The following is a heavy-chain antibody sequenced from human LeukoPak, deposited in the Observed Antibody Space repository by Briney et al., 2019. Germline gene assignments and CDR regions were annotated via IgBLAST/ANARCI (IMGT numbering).Heavy chain of an antibody. Sequence: GGSLRLSCAASGFTFSSYAMSWVRQAPGKGLEWVSVISGSGATTYYADSVKGRFTISRDKSTNTLHLQMNSLRAEDTAVYYCAKVDYWSPENYFDSWGQGILVTVSS. J-gene: IGHJ4*02. CDR3: AKVDYWSPENYFDS. CDR2: ISGSGATT. V-gene: IGHV3-23*01. D-gene: IGHD1-1*01. CDR1: GFTFSSYA.